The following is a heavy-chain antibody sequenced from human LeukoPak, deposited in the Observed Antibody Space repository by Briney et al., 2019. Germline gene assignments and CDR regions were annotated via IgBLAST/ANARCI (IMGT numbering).Heavy chain of an antibody. J-gene: IGHJ4*02. CDR3: VKDSSFWTFDY. CDR1: GSTFSDHY. Sequence: PGGSLRLSCAASGSTFSDHYMDWVRQAPGKGLEWVGRAKNKADSYTIEYAASVRGRFTISRDDSKNSLYLQMNSLKTEDTAVYYCVKDSSFWTFDYWGQGTLVTVSS. V-gene: IGHV3-72*01. D-gene: IGHD6-6*01. CDR2: AKNKADSYTI.